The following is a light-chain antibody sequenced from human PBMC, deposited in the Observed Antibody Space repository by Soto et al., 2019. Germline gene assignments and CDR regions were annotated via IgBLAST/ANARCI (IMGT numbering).Light chain of an antibody. V-gene: IGLV1-44*01. Sequence: QSVLTQSPSASGTPGQRVTISCSGSTSNIGSNSVNWYQQVPGAAPRLLIDSNNQRPSGVPDRLSASKSGTSASLAISGLQSDDEAHYYCASWDDSLKGWVFGGGTKLTVL. CDR2: SNN. CDR1: TSNIGSNS. J-gene: IGLJ3*02. CDR3: ASWDDSLKGWV.